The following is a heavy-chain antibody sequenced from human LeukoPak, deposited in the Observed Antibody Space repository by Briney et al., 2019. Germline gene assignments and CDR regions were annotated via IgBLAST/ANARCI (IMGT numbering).Heavy chain of an antibody. D-gene: IGHD3-22*01. CDR1: GFTFSSYG. CDR3: ARDKSYYDSSGPLGD. J-gene: IGHJ4*02. CDR2: ISYDGSNK. Sequence: GGSLRLSCAASGFTFSSYGMHWARDAPSKGLEGGEDISYDGSNKYYAESVKGRFTIPRDNSKNTLYLQMNSLRAEDTAGYYCARDKSYYDSSGPLGDWGKGTRVTVSS. V-gene: IGHV3-30*19.